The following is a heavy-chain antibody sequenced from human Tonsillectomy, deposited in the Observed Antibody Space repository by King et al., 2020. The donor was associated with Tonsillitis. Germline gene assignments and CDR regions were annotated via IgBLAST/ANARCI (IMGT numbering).Heavy chain of an antibody. D-gene: IGHD3-10*01. V-gene: IGHV1-24*01. CDR1: GDTITELS. J-gene: IGHJ4*02. CDR3: ATDHPYRGSEY. Sequence: VQLVQSGAVVKKPGASMKVSCNVSGDTITELSIHWVRQAPGKGLEWLGTARAEDGESFYAQEFEGRVTMTEDTSTDTAYMELSRLRSEDTAVYYCATDHPYRGSEYWGQGTLVTVSS. CDR2: ARAEDGES.